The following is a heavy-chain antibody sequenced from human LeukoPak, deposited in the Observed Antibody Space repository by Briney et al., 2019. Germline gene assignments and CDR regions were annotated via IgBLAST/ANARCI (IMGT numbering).Heavy chain of an antibody. Sequence: GESLKISYKASDYGFSYYWIGWVRPMPGKGVGWMGIIYPGDSDTRYSPSFEGQVTISADKSISTPYLQWSSLKASDTAMYYCARHFGAAAGRALYYFDYWGQGTLVTVSS. CDR1: DYGFSYYW. J-gene: IGHJ4*02. D-gene: IGHD6-13*01. CDR3: ARHFGAAAGRALYYFDY. CDR2: IYPGDSDT. V-gene: IGHV5-51*01.